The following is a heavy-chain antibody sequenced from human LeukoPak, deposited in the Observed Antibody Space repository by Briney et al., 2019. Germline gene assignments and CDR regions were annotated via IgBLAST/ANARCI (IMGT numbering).Heavy chain of an antibody. J-gene: IGHJ4*02. CDR2: IYYNGSP. CDR1: GGSISSHY. Sequence: PSETLSLTCTVSGGSISSHYWSWIRQPPGKTLEWIGYIYYNGSPNDNPSLRSRVTISIDTSKNQFSLKLSSVTAADTAVYYCARHGSDWAFDFWGRGTLVTVSP. D-gene: IGHD6-19*01. V-gene: IGHV4-59*08. CDR3: ARHGSDWAFDF.